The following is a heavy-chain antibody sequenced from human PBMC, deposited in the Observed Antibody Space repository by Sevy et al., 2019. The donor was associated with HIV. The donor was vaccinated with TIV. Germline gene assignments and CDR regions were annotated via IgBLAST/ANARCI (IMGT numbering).Heavy chain of an antibody. CDR1: GYSFTSYN. CDR3: ARQQFGNYGMDV. CDR2: VNPNSGST. V-gene: IGHV1-8*02. J-gene: IGHJ6*02. D-gene: IGHD3-10*01. Sequence: ASVKVSCKGSGYSFTSYNIHWVRQATGQGLEWMGWVNPNSGSTGYTQKFQGRITMTTKTSITTAYMELSSLTSEDTAIYYCARQQFGNYGMDVWGQGTTVNVSS.